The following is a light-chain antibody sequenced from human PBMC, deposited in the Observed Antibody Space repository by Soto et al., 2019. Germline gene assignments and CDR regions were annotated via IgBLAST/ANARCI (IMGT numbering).Light chain of an antibody. CDR3: QTWGTGNVV. CDR2: LNSDGSH. J-gene: IGLJ2*01. CDR1: SGHSSYA. V-gene: IGLV4-69*01. Sequence: VVTQSPSASASLGASVKLTCTLSSGHSSYAIAWHQQQPEKGPRYLMKLNSDGSHSKGDGIPDRFSDSSSGAERYLTISSLQSEDEADYYCQTWGTGNVVFGGGTKLTVL.